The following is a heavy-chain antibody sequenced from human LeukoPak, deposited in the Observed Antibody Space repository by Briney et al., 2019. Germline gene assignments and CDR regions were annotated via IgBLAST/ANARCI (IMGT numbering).Heavy chain of an antibody. V-gene: IGHV4-39*01. CDR3: ARQPLRYFDWLPRTGVFDY. CDR1: GGSISSSSYY. J-gene: IGHJ4*02. D-gene: IGHD3-9*01. Sequence: SETLSLTCTVSGGSISSSSYYWGWIRQPPGKGLEWIGSIYYSGSTYDNPSLKSRVTISVDTSKNQFSLKLSSVTAADTAVYYCARQPLRYFDWLPRTGVFDYWGQGTLVTVSS. CDR2: IYYSGST.